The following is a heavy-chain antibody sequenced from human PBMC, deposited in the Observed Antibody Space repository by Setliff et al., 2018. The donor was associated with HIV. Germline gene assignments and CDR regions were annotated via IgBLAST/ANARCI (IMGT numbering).Heavy chain of an antibody. D-gene: IGHD3-9*01. J-gene: IGHJ3*02. CDR3: ATDAYHDFLTSPTPGAFDI. CDR1: GYTFTSYY. V-gene: IGHV1-24*01. Sequence: ASVKVSCKASGYTFTSYYMHWVRQAPGEGLEWMGGFDPEDGETIYAEKFQGRVTMTEDTATETAYMELSSLRSEDTAVYYCATDAYHDFLTSPTPGAFDIWGQGTVVTVSS. CDR2: FDPEDGET.